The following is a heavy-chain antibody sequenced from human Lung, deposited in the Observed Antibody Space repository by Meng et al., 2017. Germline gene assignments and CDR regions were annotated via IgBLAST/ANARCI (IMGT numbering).Heavy chain of an antibody. J-gene: IGHJ2*01. CDR3: ARGQKGYFDL. CDR2: IYNSGST. Sequence: QVQLQESGPGWVKPSQTPSLTCTVSGGSISSSNYYWSWIRQPPGKGLEWSGHIYNSGSTYYNPSLKSRITISVDTSKNQFSLKLSSVTAADTAVYYCARGQKGYFDLWGRGTLVTVSS. V-gene: IGHV4-30-4*01. CDR1: GGSISSSNYY.